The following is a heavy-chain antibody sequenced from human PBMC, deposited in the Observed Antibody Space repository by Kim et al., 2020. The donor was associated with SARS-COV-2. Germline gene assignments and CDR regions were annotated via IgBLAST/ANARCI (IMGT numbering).Heavy chain of an antibody. J-gene: IGHJ4*02. CDR1: GGSISSSSYY. D-gene: IGHD6-19*01. CDR3: ARETPGYSSGWLDY. V-gene: IGHV4-39*07. Sequence: SETLSLTCTVSGGSISSSSYYWGWIRQPPGKGLEWIGSIYYSGSTYYNPSLKSRVTISVDTSKNQFSLKLSSVTAADTAVYYCARETPGYSSGWLDYWGQGTLVTVSS. CDR2: IYYSGST.